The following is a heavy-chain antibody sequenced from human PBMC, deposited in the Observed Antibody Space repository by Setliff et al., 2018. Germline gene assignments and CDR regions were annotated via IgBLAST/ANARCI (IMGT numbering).Heavy chain of an antibody. CDR2: IKQDGSEK. CDR1: GFTFSSYW. V-gene: IGHV3-7*01. J-gene: IGHJ3*02. CDR3: AKILTGYDAFDI. D-gene: IGHD2-15*01. Sequence: AGGSLRLSCAAPGFTFSSYWMSWVRQAPGKGLEWVANIKQDGSEKYYVDSVKGRFTISRDNAKNSLFLQMNSLRAEDTAVYYCAKILTGYDAFDIWGPGTMVTVSS.